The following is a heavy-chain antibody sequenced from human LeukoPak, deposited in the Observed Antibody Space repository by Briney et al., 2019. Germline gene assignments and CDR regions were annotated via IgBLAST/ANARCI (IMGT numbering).Heavy chain of an antibody. Sequence: GESLKISCKGSGYKFTNYWIAWVRQMPGQGLEWLGIVYPRDSDTRYSPSCQGQVTISVDTSIDTAYLQWSSVRASDTAMYYCARLLAAPYYINYWGQGTLVTVSS. CDR3: ARLLAAPYYINY. CDR2: VYPRDSDT. J-gene: IGHJ4*02. V-gene: IGHV5-51*01. CDR1: GYKFTNYW. D-gene: IGHD6-25*01.